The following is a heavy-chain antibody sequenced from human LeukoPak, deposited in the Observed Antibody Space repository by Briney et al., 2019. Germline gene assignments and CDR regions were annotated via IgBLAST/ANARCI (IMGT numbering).Heavy chain of an antibody. V-gene: IGHV6-1*01. Sequence: SQTLSLTCAISGDSVSSNSAAWNWIRQSPSRGLEWLGRTYYRSKWYNDYAVSVKSRITINPDTSKNQFSLQLNSVTPEDTAVYYCARESPFTMVRGVTFYDAFDIWGQGTMVTVSS. CDR3: ARESPFTMVRGVTFYDAFDI. CDR1: GDSVSSNSAA. D-gene: IGHD3-10*01. CDR2: TYYRSKWYN. J-gene: IGHJ3*02.